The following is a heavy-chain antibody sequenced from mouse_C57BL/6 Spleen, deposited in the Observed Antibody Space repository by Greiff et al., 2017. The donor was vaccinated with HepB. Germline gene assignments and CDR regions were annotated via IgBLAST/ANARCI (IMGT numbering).Heavy chain of an antibody. CDR3: ARHARGWFAY. CDR1: GFTFSSYT. J-gene: IGHJ3*01. Sequence: EVKLMESGGGLVKPGGSLKLSCAASGFTFSSYTMSWVRQTPEKRLEWVATISGGGGNTYYADSVKGRSTISRDNAKNTLYLQMSSLRSEDAALYYCARHARGWFAYWGQGTLVTVSA. V-gene: IGHV5-9*01. CDR2: ISGGGGNT. D-gene: IGHD3-3*01.